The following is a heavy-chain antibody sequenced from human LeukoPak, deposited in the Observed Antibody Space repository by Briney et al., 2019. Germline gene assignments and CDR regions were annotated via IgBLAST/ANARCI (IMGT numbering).Heavy chain of an antibody. CDR2: IKEDGTDE. J-gene: IGHJ3*02. V-gene: IGHV3-7*01. D-gene: IGHD2-8*01. CDR3: VREALGVTQYDGFDI. CDR1: GCTLRKFW. Sequence: GGSVSLSCAPCGCTLRKFWLLWVGQAPGQGREWLDNIKEDGTDEHHLDSPKGRIHITRDHARNSLYLEVNNLRHDDTALLFCVREALGVTQYDGFDIWGRGTRVTVSS.